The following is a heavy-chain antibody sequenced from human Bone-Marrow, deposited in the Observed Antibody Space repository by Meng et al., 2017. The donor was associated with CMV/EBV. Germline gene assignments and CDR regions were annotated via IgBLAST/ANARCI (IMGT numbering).Heavy chain of an antibody. Sequence: VSVRTSGVGVGWMRQPPGKALEWLALIYWDDDKRYSPSLKSRLTITKDTSKNQVVLTMTNMDPVDTGTYYCAHRLGGNNWNTGHFDYWGQGTLVTVSS. J-gene: IGHJ4*02. CDR2: IYWDDDK. CDR3: AHRLGGNNWNTGHFDY. CDR1: VSVRTSGVG. D-gene: IGHD1/OR15-1a*01. V-gene: IGHV2-5*02.